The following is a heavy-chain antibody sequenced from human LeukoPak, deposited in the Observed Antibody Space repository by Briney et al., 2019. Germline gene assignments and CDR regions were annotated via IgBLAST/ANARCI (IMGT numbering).Heavy chain of an antibody. CDR2: FSYSGTT. CDR1: GASISNYY. V-gene: IGHV4-59*12. CDR3: ARRHGGKGNCFDY. Sequence: SETLSLTCTVYGASISNYYWSWIRQPPGKGLEWIGYFSYSGTTNYNPSPKSRVTVSVDTSKNQFSLKLSSVTAADTAVYYCARRHGGKGNCFDYWGQGTLVTVSS. D-gene: IGHD4-23*01. J-gene: IGHJ4*02.